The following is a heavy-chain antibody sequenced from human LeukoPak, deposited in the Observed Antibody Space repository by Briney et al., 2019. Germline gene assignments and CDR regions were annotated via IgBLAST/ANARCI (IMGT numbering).Heavy chain of an antibody. CDR1: GFTFSSYG. Sequence: GGSLRLSCAASGFTFSSYGMHWVRQAPGKGLEWVAVIWYDGSNKYYADSVKGRFTISRDNSKNTLYLQMNSLRAEDTAVYYCARDVTRGYDPLLDAFDIWGQGTMVTVSS. CDR2: IWYDGSNK. CDR3: ARDVTRGYDPLLDAFDI. D-gene: IGHD5-12*01. J-gene: IGHJ3*02. V-gene: IGHV3-33*01.